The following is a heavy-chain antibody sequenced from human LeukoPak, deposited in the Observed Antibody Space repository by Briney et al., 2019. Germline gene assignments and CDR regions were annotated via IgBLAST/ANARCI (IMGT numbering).Heavy chain of an antibody. CDR1: GFPFSTYW. CDR3: ARAPSEIGGYYPEYFRH. CDR2: IKSDGGT. Sequence: GGSLRLSCAASGFPFSTYWMHWVRQAPGKGLVWVSRIKSDGGTNYADSVKGRFTISRDNAKKTVSLQMNSLRPEDTGVYYCARAPSEIGGYYPEYFRHWGQGTLVTVSS. J-gene: IGHJ1*01. D-gene: IGHD3-22*01. V-gene: IGHV3-74*01.